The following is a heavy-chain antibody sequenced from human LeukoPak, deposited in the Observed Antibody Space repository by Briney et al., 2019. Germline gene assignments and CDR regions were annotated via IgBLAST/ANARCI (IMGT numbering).Heavy chain of an antibody. CDR1: GYTFTSYG. CDR3: ARSVGEVTYYDILTGYYLFEY. J-gene: IGHJ4*02. V-gene: IGHV1-18*01. D-gene: IGHD3-9*01. CDR2: ISAYNGNT. Sequence: ASVKVSCKASGYTFTSYGISWVRQAPGQGLEWMGWISAYNGNTNYAQKLQGRVTMTTDTSTSTAYMELRSLRSDDTAVYYCARSVGEVTYYDILTGYYLFEYWGQGTLVTVSS.